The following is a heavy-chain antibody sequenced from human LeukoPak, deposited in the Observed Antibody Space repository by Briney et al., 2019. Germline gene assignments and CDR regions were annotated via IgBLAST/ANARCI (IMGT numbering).Heavy chain of an antibody. CDR3: ARVSTSLYFDY. CDR1: GFSLSTSGVR. D-gene: IGHD4-11*01. CDR2: IDWDDDK. Sequence: SGPTLVNPTQTLTLTCTFSGFSLSTSGVRVSWIRQPPGKALEWLARIDWDDDKFYSTSLKTRLTISKDTSKNQVVLTMTNMDPVDTATHYCARVSTSLYFDYWGQGTLVTVSS. V-gene: IGHV2-70*04. J-gene: IGHJ4*02.